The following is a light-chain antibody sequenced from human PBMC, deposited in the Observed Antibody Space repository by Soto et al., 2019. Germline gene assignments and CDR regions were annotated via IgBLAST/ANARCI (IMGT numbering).Light chain of an antibody. Sequence: QSALTQPASVSGSPGQSIAISCTGTFSNVGGYDYVSWYQQHPDKAPKLMIYEVTKRPSGVSNRFSGSKSGNTASLTISGLQPEDEADYYCSSHTGGSTGVFGSGTKLTVL. J-gene: IGLJ1*01. CDR2: EVT. V-gene: IGLV2-14*01. CDR3: SSHTGGSTGV. CDR1: FSNVGGYDY.